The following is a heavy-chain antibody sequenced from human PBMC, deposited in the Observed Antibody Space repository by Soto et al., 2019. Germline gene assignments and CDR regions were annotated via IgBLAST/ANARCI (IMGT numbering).Heavy chain of an antibody. CDR1: GYPVTAYY. J-gene: IGHJ3*02. D-gene: IGHD3-3*01. CDR2: INPATGAA. Sequence: QLHLVQSGAVVKKPGASVTVSCSASGYPVTAYYMHWVRQAPGRGLEWMGGINPATGAAKYTQTFQGRVTLTRGTSTSTVFMELGGPASEDTAVFYWARGGGVGVAGSAAFDMWGQGTLVTVSS. V-gene: IGHV1-2*02. CDR3: ARGGGVGVAGSAAFDM.